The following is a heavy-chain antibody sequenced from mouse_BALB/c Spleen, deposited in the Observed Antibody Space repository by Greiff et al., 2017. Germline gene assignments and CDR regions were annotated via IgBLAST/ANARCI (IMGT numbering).Heavy chain of an antibody. J-gene: IGHJ3*01. Sequence: VQLQQSGPELMKPGASVKISCKASGYSFTSYYMHWVKQSHGKSLEWIGYIDPFNGGTSYNQKFKGKATFTVDKSSSTAYMHLSSLTSEDSAVYYCARDYWFAYWGQGTLVTVSA. CDR2: IDPFNGGT. CDR3: ARDYWFAY. CDR1: GYSFTSYY. D-gene: IGHD2-4*01. V-gene: IGHV1S135*01.